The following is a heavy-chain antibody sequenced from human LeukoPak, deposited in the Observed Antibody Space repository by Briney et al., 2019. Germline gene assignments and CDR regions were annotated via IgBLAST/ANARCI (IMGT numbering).Heavy chain of an antibody. CDR1: GFTFTSSA. CDR2: IVVGSGNT. D-gene: IGHD1-26*01. CDR3: AAMWELLHYFDY. V-gene: IGHV1-58*01. J-gene: IGHJ4*02. Sequence: SVKVSCKASGFTFTSSAVQWVRQARGQRLEWIGWIVVGSGNTNYAQKFQERVTITRDMSTSTAYMELSSLRSEDTAVYYCAAMWELLHYFDYWGQGTLVTVSS.